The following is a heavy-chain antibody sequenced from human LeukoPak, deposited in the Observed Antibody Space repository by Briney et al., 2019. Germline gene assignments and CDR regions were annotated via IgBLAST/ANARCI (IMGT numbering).Heavy chain of an antibody. J-gene: IGHJ4*02. CDR1: GGSISSGGYY. CDR2: IYYSGST. D-gene: IGHD5-18*01. Sequence: SETLSLTCTVSGGSISSGGYYWRWIRQHPGKGLEWIGYIYYSGSTYYNPSLKSRVTISVDTSKNQFSLKLSSVTAADTAVYYCASRSLWSYYFDYWGQGTLVTVSS. CDR3: ASRSLWSYYFDY. V-gene: IGHV4-31*03.